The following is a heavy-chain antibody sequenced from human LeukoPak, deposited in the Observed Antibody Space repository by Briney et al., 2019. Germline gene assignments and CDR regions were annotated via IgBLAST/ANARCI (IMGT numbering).Heavy chain of an antibody. J-gene: IGHJ4*02. CDR2: IYSGGST. CDR1: GFTVSSNY. Sequence: GGSLRLSCAASGFTVSSNYMSWVRQAPGKGLEWVSVIYSGGSTYYADSVKGRFTISRDNSKNTLYLQMNSLRAEDTAVYYCAKDRIVVVPAATPRGYFDYWGQGTLVTVSS. D-gene: IGHD2-2*01. CDR3: AKDRIVVVPAATPRGYFDY. V-gene: IGHV3-66*02.